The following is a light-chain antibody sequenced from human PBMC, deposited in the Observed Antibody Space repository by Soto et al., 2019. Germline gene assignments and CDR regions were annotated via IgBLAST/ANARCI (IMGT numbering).Light chain of an antibody. CDR2: GNS. V-gene: IGLV1-40*01. J-gene: IGLJ3*02. CDR1: SSNIGAGYD. CDR3: QSYDSSLRGRV. Sequence: QSVLTQPPSVSGAPGQRVTISCTGSSSNIGAGYDVHWYQQLPGTAPKLLIYGNSNRPSGVPDRFSGSKSGTSASLAITGLQAEDEADYYCQSYDSSLRGRVFGGRTKLTVL.